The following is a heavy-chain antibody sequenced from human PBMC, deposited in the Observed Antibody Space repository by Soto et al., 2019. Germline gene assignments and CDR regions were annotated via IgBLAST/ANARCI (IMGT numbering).Heavy chain of an antibody. CDR1: GYTFTSYG. D-gene: IGHD3-16*01. Sequence: ASVKVSCKASGYTFTSYGISWVRQAPGQGLEWMGWINAGNGNTKYSQKFQGRVTITRDTSASTAYMELSSLRSEDTAVYYCARDKFGEFGVAPSVLTYWGQGSLVIVSS. V-gene: IGHV1-3*01. CDR3: ARDKFGEFGVAPSVLTY. J-gene: IGHJ4*02. CDR2: INAGNGNT.